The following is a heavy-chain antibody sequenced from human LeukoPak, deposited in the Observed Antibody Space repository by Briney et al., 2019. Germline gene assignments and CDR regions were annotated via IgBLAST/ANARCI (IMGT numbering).Heavy chain of an antibody. CDR3: ARLIVVPAATQSRYFDY. D-gene: IGHD2-2*01. J-gene: IGHJ4*02. V-gene: IGHV3-64*01. CDR2: ISSSGVST. Sequence: GGSLRLSCAASGFTFSSYAMYWVRQAPGKGLESVSSISSSGVSTYYANSVKGRFTISRDNSKNTLYLQMGSLSPEDMAVYYCARLIVVPAATQSRYFDYWGQGTLVAVSS. CDR1: GFTFSSYA.